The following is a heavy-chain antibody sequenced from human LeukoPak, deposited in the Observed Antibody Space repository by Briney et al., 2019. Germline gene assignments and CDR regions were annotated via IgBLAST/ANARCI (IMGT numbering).Heavy chain of an antibody. V-gene: IGHV3-21*04. J-gene: IGHJ4*02. CDR1: AFSFSDYN. CDR2: ITSSGSYI. Sequence: GGSLRLSCAASAFSFSDYNMNWVRQAPGKGLEWVSSITSSGSYIYYADSVKGRFTISRDNSKNTLYLQMNSLRAEDTAVYYCAKTYSGYDGVDYWGQGTLVTVSS. D-gene: IGHD5-12*01. CDR3: AKTYSGYDGVDY.